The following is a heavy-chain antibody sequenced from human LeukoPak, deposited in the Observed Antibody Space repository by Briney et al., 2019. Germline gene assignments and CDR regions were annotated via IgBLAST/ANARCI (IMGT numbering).Heavy chain of an antibody. J-gene: IGHJ4*02. Sequence: GESLRLSCTASGFTFSDCDMNWFRQAPGKGLQWVSSISYVGDHRYYADSAKGRFTISRDNAKNSLYLQMDNLRADDTAVYDCGKAFPPLRVAAAGDYWGQGTLVTVSS. CDR3: GKAFPPLRVAAAGDY. CDR2: ISYVGDHR. V-gene: IGHV3-21*06. CDR1: GFTFSDCD. D-gene: IGHD6-25*01.